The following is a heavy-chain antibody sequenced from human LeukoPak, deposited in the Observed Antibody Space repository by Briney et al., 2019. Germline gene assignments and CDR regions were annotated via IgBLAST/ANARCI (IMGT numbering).Heavy chain of an antibody. CDR3: ARVAPPNDYGDYWGYFDY. J-gene: IGHJ4*02. CDR1: GYTFTSYG. V-gene: IGHV1-18*04. CDR2: ISAYNGNT. Sequence: ASVKVSCKASGYTFTSYGISWVRQAPGQGLEWMGWISAYNGNTNYAQKLQGRVTMTTDTSTSTAYMGLRSLRSDDTAVYYCARVAPPNDYGDYWGYFDYWGQETLVTVSS. D-gene: IGHD4-17*01.